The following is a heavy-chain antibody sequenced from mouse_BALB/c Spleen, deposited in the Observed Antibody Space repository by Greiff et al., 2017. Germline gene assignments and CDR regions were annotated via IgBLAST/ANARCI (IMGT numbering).Heavy chain of an antibody. CDR1: GYSITSDYA. Sequence: EVQLQESGPGLVKPSQSLSLTCTVTGYSITSDYAWNWIRQFPGNKLEWMGYISYSGSTSYNPSLKSRISITRDTSKNQFFLQLNSVTTEDTATYYCARDGGNYDYFDYWGQGTTLTVSS. V-gene: IGHV3-2*02. J-gene: IGHJ2*01. D-gene: IGHD2-1*01. CDR3: ARDGGNYDYFDY. CDR2: ISYSGST.